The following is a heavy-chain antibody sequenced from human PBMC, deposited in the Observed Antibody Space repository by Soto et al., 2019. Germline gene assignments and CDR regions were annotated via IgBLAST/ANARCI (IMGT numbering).Heavy chain of an antibody. D-gene: IGHD3-10*01. CDR2: ISYDGSNK. CDR1: GFTFSSYG. CDR3: AKLPYGSGSYYTDY. V-gene: IGHV3-30*18. J-gene: IGHJ4*02. Sequence: QVQLVESGGGVVQPGRSLRLSCAASGFTFSSYGMHWVRQAPGKGLEWVAVISYDGSNKYYADSVKGRFTISRDNSKSTLYQQMNSLRAEDTAVYYCAKLPYGSGSYYTDYCGQGSLVTVSS.